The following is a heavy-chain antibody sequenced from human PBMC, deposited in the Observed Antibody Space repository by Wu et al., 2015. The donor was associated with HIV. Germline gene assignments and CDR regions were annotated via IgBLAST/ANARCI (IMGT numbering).Heavy chain of an antibody. CDR3: ARGRLESSVSAWGDPRYAYSLNV. CDR2: MSPESGET. D-gene: IGHD2-2*01. Sequence: QVQMAQSGPEVKRPGASVKVSCTASRDTFKDYDISWVRQATGQGLEWMGWMSPESGETGLAQNFRDRLVLTRDTSINTLYMEMSGLRSEDTATYFCARGRLESSVSAWGDPRYAYSLNVWGERDRRSSSLQ. J-gene: IGHJ6*04. CDR1: RDTFKDYD. V-gene: IGHV1-8*01.